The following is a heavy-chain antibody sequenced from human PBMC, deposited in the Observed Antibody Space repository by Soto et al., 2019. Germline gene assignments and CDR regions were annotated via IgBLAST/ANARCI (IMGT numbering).Heavy chain of an antibody. CDR2: IYYSGST. D-gene: IGHD4-17*01. CDR3: AIDTTTVTKSWYFDL. Sequence: PSETLSLTCTVSGGSISSYYWSWIRQPPGKGLEWIGYIYYSGSTNYNPSLKSRVTISVDKFKNQFSLKLSSVTAADTAVYYCAIDTTTVTKSWYFDLWGRGTLVTVSS. V-gene: IGHV4-59*01. CDR1: GGSISSYY. J-gene: IGHJ2*01.